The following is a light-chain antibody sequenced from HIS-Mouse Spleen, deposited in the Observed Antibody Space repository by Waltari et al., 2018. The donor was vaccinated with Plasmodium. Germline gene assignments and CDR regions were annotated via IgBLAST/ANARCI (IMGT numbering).Light chain of an antibody. CDR2: DAS. Sequence: DIQMTQSPSSLSASVGDRVTITCQASQDISNYLNWYQQKPGKAPKLLIYDASNLETGVPSRFSGSGSGTDFTFTISSLRPKVIATYSCKQYVNPSFTFGPGTKVNI. CDR3: KQYVNPSFT. J-gene: IGKJ3*01. V-gene: IGKV1-33*01. CDR1: QDISNY.